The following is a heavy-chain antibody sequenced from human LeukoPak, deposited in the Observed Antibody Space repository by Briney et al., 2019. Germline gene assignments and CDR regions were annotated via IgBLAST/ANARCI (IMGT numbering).Heavy chain of an antibody. J-gene: IGHJ4*02. D-gene: IGHD3-10*01. V-gene: IGHV3-30*02. CDR3: ALWAYYGSGPPVDY. Sequence: EGSLRLSCAASGFTFSSYGMHWVRQAPGKGLEWVAFIRYDGSNKYYADSVKGRFTISRDNSKNTLYLQMNSLRAEDTAVYYCALWAYYGSGPPVDYWGQGTLVTVSS. CDR1: GFTFSSYG. CDR2: IRYDGSNK.